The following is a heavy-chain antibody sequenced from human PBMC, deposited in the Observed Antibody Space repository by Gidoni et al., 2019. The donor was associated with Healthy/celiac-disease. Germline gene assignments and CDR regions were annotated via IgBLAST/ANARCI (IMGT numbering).Heavy chain of an antibody. Sequence: QVQLQQSGPGLVKPSQTLSLTCAIPGDRVSRNSAAWNWIRQSPSRGLEWLGRTYYRSKWYNDYAVSVKSRITINPDTSKNQFSLQLNSVTPEDTAVYYCARDYYWNYLNYYYYMDVWGKGTTVTVSS. V-gene: IGHV6-1*01. CDR1: GDRVSRNSAA. D-gene: IGHD1-7*01. J-gene: IGHJ6*03. CDR2: TYYRSKWYN. CDR3: ARDYYWNYLNYYYYMDV.